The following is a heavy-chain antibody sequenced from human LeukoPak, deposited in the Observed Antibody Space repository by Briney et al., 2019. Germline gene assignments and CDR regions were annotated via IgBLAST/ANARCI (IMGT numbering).Heavy chain of an antibody. J-gene: IGHJ4*02. D-gene: IGHD1-1*01. Sequence: ASVRVSCKASGYTFTTYDNNWVRQATGQGLEWMGWMNPDSGDTGSAQRFQGRVTLTRDASTNTAYMDLSSLTSDDTAVYYCVRGISNTNSYFDYWGQGTRVTVSS. CDR3: VRGISNTNSYFDY. CDR1: GYTFTTYD. V-gene: IGHV1-8*01. CDR2: MNPDSGDT.